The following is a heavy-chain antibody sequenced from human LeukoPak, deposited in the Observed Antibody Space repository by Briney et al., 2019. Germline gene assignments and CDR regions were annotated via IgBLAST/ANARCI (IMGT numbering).Heavy chain of an antibody. CDR2: ISSDSNHI. CDR3: ATYGANWGYYFDY. J-gene: IGHJ4*02. V-gene: IGHV3-21*01. CDR1: GFTFSSYS. Sequence: GGSLRLSCAASGFTFSSYSMNWVRQAPGKGLEWVSSISSDSNHIHYADSVKGRFTISRDNTKKSLYLQMNSLRAEDTAVYYCATYGANWGYYFDYWGQGTLVTVSS. D-gene: IGHD4-23*01.